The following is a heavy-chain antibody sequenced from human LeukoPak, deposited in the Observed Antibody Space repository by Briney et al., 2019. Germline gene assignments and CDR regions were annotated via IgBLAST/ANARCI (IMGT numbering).Heavy chain of an antibody. D-gene: IGHD1-14*01. CDR3: ARTRTDTGGPYFDY. V-gene: IGHV1-69*13. J-gene: IGHJ4*02. CDR2: IIPIFGTA. Sequence: ASVKVSCKASGGTSSSYAISWVRQAPGQGLEWMGGIIPIFGTANYAQKFQGRVTITADESTSTAYMELRSLRSEDTAVYYCARTRTDTGGPYFDYWGQGTLVTVSS. CDR1: GGTSSSYA.